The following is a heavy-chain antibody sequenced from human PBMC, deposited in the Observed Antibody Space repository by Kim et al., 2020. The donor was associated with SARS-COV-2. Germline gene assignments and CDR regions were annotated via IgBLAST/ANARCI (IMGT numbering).Heavy chain of an antibody. J-gene: IGHJ4*02. Sequence: ASVKVSCKASGYTFTTYPMHWVRQAPGQRLEWMGWMNAGNGNTKYSQKFQDRVTITSDTSASTAYMELSGLRSEDTAVYYCAARSGFDYWGQGTLVTVSS. CDR2: MNAGNGNT. CDR1: GYTFTTYP. D-gene: IGHD6-25*01. V-gene: IGHV1-3*01. CDR3: AARSGFDY.